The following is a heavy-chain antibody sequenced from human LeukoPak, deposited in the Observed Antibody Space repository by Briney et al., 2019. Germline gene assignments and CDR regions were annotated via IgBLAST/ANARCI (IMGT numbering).Heavy chain of an antibody. CDR3: AKDPLRITIFGVASPEENWFDP. CDR2: ISGSGGST. J-gene: IGHJ5*02. Sequence: PGGSLRLSCAASGFTFSSYAMSWVRQAPGKGLEWVSAISGSGGSTYYADSVKGRFTISRDNSKNTLYLQMNSLRAEDTAVYYCAKDPLRITIFGVASPEENWFDPWGQGTLVTVSS. D-gene: IGHD3-3*01. CDR1: GFTFSSYA. V-gene: IGHV3-23*01.